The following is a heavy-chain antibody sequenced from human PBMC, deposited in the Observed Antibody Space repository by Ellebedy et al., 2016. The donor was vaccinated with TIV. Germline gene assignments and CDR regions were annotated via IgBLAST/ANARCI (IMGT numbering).Heavy chain of an antibody. D-gene: IGHD1-26*01. CDR1: GGTFSSSA. CDR3: ATLSRWEAFDI. J-gene: IGHJ3*02. V-gene: IGHV1-69*04. CDR2: IIPLLGTP. Sequence: SVQVSCXASGGTFSSSAFSWVRQAPGQGLEWMGRIIPLLGTPDYAQKFQGRVTITADKSTRTLYMELSSLRSEDTAVYYCATLSRWEAFDIWGQGTIVTVSS.